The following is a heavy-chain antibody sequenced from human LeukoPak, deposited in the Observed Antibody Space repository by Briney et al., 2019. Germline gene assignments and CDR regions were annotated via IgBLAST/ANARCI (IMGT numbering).Heavy chain of an antibody. CDR2: IYSDGGT. CDR1: GFTVSNKY. CDR3: ARDRAHYYDSSGYPDY. J-gene: IGHJ4*02. D-gene: IGHD3-22*01. Sequence: GGSLRLSCATYGFTVSNKYMTWVRQAPGKGLEWVSDIYSDGGTYYADSVRGRFTISSDNTKNTLYLQMNSLRAEDTAVYYCARDRAHYYDSSGYPDYWGQGTLVTVSS. V-gene: IGHV3-66*01.